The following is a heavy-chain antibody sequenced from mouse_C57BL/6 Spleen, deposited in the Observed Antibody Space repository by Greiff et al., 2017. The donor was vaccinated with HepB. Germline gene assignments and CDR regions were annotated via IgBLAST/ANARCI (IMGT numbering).Heavy chain of an antibody. V-gene: IGHV1-61*01. CDR1: GYTFTSYW. Sequence: QLQQPGAELVRPGSSVKLSCKASGYTFTSYWMDWVKQRPGQGLEWIGNIYPSDSETHYNQKFKDKATLTVDKSSSTAYMQLSSLTSEDSAVYYCARGRDYDVFAYWGQGTLVTVSA. CDR3: ARGRDYDVFAY. CDR2: IYPSDSET. J-gene: IGHJ3*01. D-gene: IGHD2-4*01.